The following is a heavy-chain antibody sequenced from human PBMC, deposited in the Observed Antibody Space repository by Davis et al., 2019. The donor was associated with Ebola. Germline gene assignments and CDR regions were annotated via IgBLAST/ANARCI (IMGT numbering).Heavy chain of an antibody. V-gene: IGHV4-59*12. J-gene: IGHJ5*02. D-gene: IGHD3-10*01. CDR2: LYHGGSTNYNPST. CDR3: AAQNDGSAWYGEWFDP. Sequence: PSETLSLTCTVSGASIVDYYWSWIRQPPGKGLEWVGYLYHGGSTNYNPSTNYNPSLKSRVSVSLDTSKNHFSLELTSVTAADTAVYYCAAQNDGSAWYGEWFDPWGQGTLVTVSS. CDR1: GASIVDYY.